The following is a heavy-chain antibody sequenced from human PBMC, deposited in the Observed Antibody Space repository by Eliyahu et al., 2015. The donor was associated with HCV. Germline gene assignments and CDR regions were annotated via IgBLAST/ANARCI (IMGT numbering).Heavy chain of an antibody. V-gene: IGHV3-30*18. CDR2: ISYDGSNK. Sequence: SYGMHWVRQAPGKGLEWVAVISYDGSNKYYADSVKGRFTISRDNSKNTLYLQMNSLRAEDTAVYYCAKDWWXLLGGTPYFDYWGQGTLVTVSS. D-gene: IGHD1-26*01. CDR3: AKDWWXLLGGTPYFDY. J-gene: IGHJ4*02. CDR1: SYG.